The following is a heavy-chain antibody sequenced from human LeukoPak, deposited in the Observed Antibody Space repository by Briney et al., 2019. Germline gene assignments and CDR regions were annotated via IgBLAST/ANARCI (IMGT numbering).Heavy chain of an antibody. V-gene: IGHV3-15*07. Sequence: GGSLRLSCAASGFTFSNAWMNWVRQAPGKGLEWVGRIKSKTDGGTTDYAAPVKGRFTISRDNSKNTLYLQMNSLRAEDTAVYYCARDPSGRAAAGRGDYWGQGTLVTVSS. CDR1: GFTFSNAW. CDR3: ARDPSGRAAAGRGDY. J-gene: IGHJ4*02. D-gene: IGHD6-13*01. CDR2: IKSKTDGGTT.